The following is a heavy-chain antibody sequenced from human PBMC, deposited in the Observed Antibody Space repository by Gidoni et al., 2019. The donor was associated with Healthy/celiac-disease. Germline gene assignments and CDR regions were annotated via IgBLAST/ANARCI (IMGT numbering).Heavy chain of an antibody. Sequence: EVQLLESGGGLVQPGGSLRLSCAASGFTFSSYAMSWVRQAPGKGLEWVSAISGSGGSTYYADSVKGRFTISRDNSKNTLYLQMNSLRAEDTAVYYCAKRYGDYQPLANYYYMDVWGKGTTVTVSS. V-gene: IGHV3-23*01. J-gene: IGHJ6*03. CDR2: ISGSGGST. CDR1: GFTFSSYA. D-gene: IGHD4-17*01. CDR3: AKRYGDYQPLANYYYMDV.